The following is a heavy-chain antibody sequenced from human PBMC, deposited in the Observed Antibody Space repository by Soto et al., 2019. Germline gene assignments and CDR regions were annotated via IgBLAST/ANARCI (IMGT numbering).Heavy chain of an antibody. CDR1: GFTVSSYY. D-gene: IGHD3-10*01. J-gene: IGHJ4*02. CDR2: IYSGNTGTT. V-gene: IGHV3-66*01. CDR3: ARDGSSRPTEY. Sequence: GGSLILSCAASGFTVSSYYMSWARQAPGKGLEWVSVIYSGNTGTTYYAGSVKGRFTISRDISKNTVYLQMNSLRAEDTAVYYCARDGSSRPTEYWGQGTLVTVSS.